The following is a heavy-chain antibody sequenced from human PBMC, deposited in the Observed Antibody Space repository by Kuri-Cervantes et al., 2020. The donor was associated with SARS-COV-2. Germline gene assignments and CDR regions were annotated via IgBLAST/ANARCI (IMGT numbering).Heavy chain of an antibody. J-gene: IGHJ4*02. CDR1: GFTFSSYS. CDR2: ISSSSSTI. D-gene: IGHD6-13*01. V-gene: IGHV3-48*01. CDR3: AKMRGYSSSWVDY. Sequence: GGSLRLSCAASGFTFSSYSMNWVRQAPGKGLEWVSYISSSSSTIYYADSVKGRFTISRDNSKNTLYLQMNSLRGEDTALYYCAKMRGYSSSWVDYWGQGTLVTVSS.